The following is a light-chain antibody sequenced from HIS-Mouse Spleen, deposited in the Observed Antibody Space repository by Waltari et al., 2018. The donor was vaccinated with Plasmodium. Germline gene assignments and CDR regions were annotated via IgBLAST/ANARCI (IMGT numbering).Light chain of an antibody. J-gene: IGLJ2*01. Sequence: QSALTQPRSVSGSPVQSVTISCTGPSSDVGVYNYVSWYQQHPGKAPKLMIYDVSKRPSGVPDRFSGSKSGNTASLTISGLQAEDEADYYCCSYAGSYTWVFGGGTKLTVL. CDR3: CSYAGSYTWV. CDR2: DVS. CDR1: SSDVGVYNY. V-gene: IGLV2-11*01.